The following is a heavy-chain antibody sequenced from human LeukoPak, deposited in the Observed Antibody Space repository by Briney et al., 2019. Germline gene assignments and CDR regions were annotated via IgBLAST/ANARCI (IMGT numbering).Heavy chain of an antibody. CDR1: GSRFTSYW. V-gene: IGHV5-51*01. CDR3: ARRKWLGRTSHFDY. D-gene: IGHD3-22*01. Sequence: GASLKISCKGSGSRFTSYWIGGVRQMPGKGLEGMGIIYPGDSDNRYSPSFQGQVTISADKSISTAYLQWSSLKASDTAMYYCARRKWLGRTSHFDYWGQGTLVTVSS. CDR2: IYPGDSDN. J-gene: IGHJ4*02.